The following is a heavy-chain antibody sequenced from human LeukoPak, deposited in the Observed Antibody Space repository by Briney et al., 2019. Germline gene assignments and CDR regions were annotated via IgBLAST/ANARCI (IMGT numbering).Heavy chain of an antibody. J-gene: IGHJ4*02. D-gene: IGHD3-22*01. Sequence: PGRSLRLSCAASGFTFSSYAMHWVHQAPGKGLEWVAVISYDGSNKYYADSVKGRFTISRDNSKNTLYLQMNSLRAEDTAVYYCASRPDYYDSSGWVDYWGQGTLVTVSS. CDR2: ISYDGSNK. CDR3: ASRPDYYDSSGWVDY. V-gene: IGHV3-30-3*01. CDR1: GFTFSSYA.